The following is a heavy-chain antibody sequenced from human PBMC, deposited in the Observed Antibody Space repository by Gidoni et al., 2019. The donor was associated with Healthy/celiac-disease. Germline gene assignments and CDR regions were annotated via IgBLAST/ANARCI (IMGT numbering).Heavy chain of an antibody. D-gene: IGHD3-22*01. Sequence: QVQLVQSGAAVKKPGASVKVSCKASGYPFTGYYMPRGRQAPGQGLEWMGWINPNSGGTNYAQKFQGRVTMTRDTSISTAYMELSRLRSDDTAVYYCARGELNKYTYYYDSSGYLFDYWGQGTLVTVSS. CDR3: ARGELNKYTYYYDSSGYLFDY. CDR1: GYPFTGYY. V-gene: IGHV1-2*02. J-gene: IGHJ4*02. CDR2: INPNSGGT.